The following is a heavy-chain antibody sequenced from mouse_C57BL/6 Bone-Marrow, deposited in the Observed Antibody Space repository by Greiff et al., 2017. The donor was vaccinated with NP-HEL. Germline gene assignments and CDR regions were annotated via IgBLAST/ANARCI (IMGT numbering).Heavy chain of an antibody. J-gene: IGHJ4*01. V-gene: IGHV7-3*01. Sequence: DVMLVESGGGLVQPGGSLSLSCAASGFTFTDYYMSWVRQPPGKALEWLGFIRNKANGYTTEYSASVKGRFTISRDNSQRILYLQMNALRAEDSATYYCARLPYYDYDGDWAMDYWGQGTSVTVSS. CDR1: GFTFTDYY. D-gene: IGHD2-4*01. CDR3: ARLPYYDYDGDWAMDY. CDR2: IRNKANGYTT.